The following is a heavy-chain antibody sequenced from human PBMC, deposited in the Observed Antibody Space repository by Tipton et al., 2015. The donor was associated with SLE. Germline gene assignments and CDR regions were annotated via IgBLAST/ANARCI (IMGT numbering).Heavy chain of an antibody. CDR1: GGSVSSGSYY. Sequence: LRLSCTVSGGSVSSGSYYWSWIRQPPGKGLEWIGYIYYSGSTNYNPSLKSRVTISVDTSKNQFSLKLSSVTAAATAVYYCARGGRLHTSWGQGTLVPVSS. D-gene: IGHD3-16*01. CDR3: ARGGRLHTS. CDR2: IYYSGST. V-gene: IGHV4-61*01. J-gene: IGHJ5*02.